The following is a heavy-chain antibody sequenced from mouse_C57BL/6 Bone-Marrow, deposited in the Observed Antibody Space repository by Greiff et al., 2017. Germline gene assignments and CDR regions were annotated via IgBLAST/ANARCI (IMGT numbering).Heavy chain of an antibody. J-gene: IGHJ4*01. CDR1: GFTFSSYA. CDR2: IIDGGSYT. CDR3: ARDLRQLRLKDAMYY. Sequence: EVKLMESGGGLVKPGGSLKLSCAASGFTFSSYAMSWVRHTPEKGLAWVANIIDGGSYTYYPENVKGRCTISRDKSKNNLYLQMSHLKSEDTAMYYCARDLRQLRLKDAMYYWGQGTSVTVSS. D-gene: IGHD3-2*02. V-gene: IGHV5-4*01.